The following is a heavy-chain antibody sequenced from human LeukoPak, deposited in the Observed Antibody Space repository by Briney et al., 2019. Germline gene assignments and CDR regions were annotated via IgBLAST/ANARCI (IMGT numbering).Heavy chain of an antibody. CDR3: ARGVGTSAGMIVEFDY. CDR2: IYYSGST. D-gene: IGHD3-22*01. CDR1: GGSISGSSYY. J-gene: IGHJ4*02. Sequence: SETLSLTCTVSGGSISGSSYYWGWIRQPPGKGLEWIGSIYYSGSTYYNPSLKSRVTISVDTSKNQFSLKLSSVTAADTAVYYCARGVGTSAGMIVEFDYWGQGTLVTVSS. V-gene: IGHV4-39*07.